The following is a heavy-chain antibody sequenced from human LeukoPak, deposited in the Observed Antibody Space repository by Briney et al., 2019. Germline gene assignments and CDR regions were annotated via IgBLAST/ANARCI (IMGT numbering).Heavy chain of an antibody. D-gene: IGHD5-18*01. Sequence: GGSLRLSCAASGFTFDDYGMSWVRQAPGKGLEWVSGINWNGGSTGYADSVKGRFTISRDNAKNSLYLQMNSLRAEDTALYYCARVVTGVVYYYYYMDVWGKGTTVTVSS. J-gene: IGHJ6*03. CDR1: GFTFDDYG. CDR3: ARVVTGVVYYYYYMDV. V-gene: IGHV3-20*04. CDR2: INWNGGST.